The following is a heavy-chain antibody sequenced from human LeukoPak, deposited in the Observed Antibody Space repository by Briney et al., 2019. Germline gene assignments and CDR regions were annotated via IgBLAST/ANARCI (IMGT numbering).Heavy chain of an antibody. V-gene: IGHV3-48*03. Sequence: GGSLRLSCVASGFTFSDYEMNWVRQAPGKGLEWLSYITNTGSSIYYADSVKGRFTISRDHAQNSLYLQMNSLRADDTAIYYCAKEYDLWHEQGNWFDTWGQGVLVTVSS. CDR3: AKEYDLWHEQGNWFDT. CDR1: GFTFSDYE. CDR2: ITNTGSSI. J-gene: IGHJ5*02. D-gene: IGHD3-3*01.